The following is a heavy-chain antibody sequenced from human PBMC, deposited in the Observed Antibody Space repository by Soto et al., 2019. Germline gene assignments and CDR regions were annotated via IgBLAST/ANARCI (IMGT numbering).Heavy chain of an antibody. CDR2: ISGSGGST. J-gene: IGHJ4*02. CDR3: AKCSGGSCYWHYFDY. CDR1: GFTFSSYA. Sequence: GSLRLSCAASGFTFSSYAMSWVRQAPGKGLEWVSAISGSGGSTYYADSVKGRFTISRDNSKNTLYLQMNSLGAEDTAVYYCAKCSGGSCYWHYFDYWGQGTLVTVSS. D-gene: IGHD2-15*01. V-gene: IGHV3-23*01.